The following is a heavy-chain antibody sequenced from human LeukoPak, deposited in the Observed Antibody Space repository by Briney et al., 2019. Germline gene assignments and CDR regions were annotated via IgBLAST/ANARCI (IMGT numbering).Heavy chain of an antibody. J-gene: IGHJ4*02. V-gene: IGHV3-11*06. CDR1: GFSFSDYY. CDR2: ISTTTGYT. D-gene: IGHD3-16*01. Sequence: GGSLRLSCAASGFSFSDYYMGWIRQPPGKGLEWVSYISTTTGYTNYADSVKGRFSISRDNAKNSLYLQMNSLRAEDTAVYYCARDSMIHWGQGTLVTVSS. CDR3: ARDSMIH.